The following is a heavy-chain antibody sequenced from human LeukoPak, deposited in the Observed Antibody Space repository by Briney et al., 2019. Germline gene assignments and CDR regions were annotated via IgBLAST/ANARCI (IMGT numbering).Heavy chain of an antibody. CDR1: GFRFNTYS. V-gene: IGHV3-48*02. CDR2: ISSSSSTI. CDR3: ARDRGNWFDP. Sequence: GGSLRLSCAASGFRFNTYSMNWVRQAPGKGLEWVSHISSSSSTIYFADSVKGRFIISGDNDENSLYLQMNSLRDEDTAVYYCARDRGNWFDPWGQGTLVTVSS. J-gene: IGHJ5*02. D-gene: IGHD3-10*01.